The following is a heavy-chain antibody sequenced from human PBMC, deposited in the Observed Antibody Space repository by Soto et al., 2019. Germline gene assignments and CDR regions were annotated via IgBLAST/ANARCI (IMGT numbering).Heavy chain of an antibody. CDR3: AKMLNGYTTT. Sequence: EVQLVETGGGLIQPGGSLRLSCAASGLNVSGNYMTWVRQAPGKGLEWVSLIYRVGATFYADSVKGRFTISRDVSNNTLYLKINSLGPEATPMYYCAKMLNGYTTTGGRGPLPPVS. V-gene: IGHV3-53*02. D-gene: IGHD1-1*01. CDR1: GLNVSGNY. J-gene: IGHJ4*02. CDR2: IYRVGAT.